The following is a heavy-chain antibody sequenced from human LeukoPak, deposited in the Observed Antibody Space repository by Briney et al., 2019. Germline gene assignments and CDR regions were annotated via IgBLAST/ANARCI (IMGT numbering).Heavy chain of an antibody. CDR3: ARFRQLAPNWFDP. Sequence: SETLSLTCTVSGGSISSSSYYWGWIRQPPGKGLEWIGSIYYSGSTYYNPSLKSRVTISVDTSKNQFSLKLSSVTAADTAVYYCARFRQLAPNWFDPWGQGTLVTVSS. CDR1: GGSISSSSYY. D-gene: IGHD6-6*01. V-gene: IGHV4-39*07. CDR2: IYYSGST. J-gene: IGHJ5*02.